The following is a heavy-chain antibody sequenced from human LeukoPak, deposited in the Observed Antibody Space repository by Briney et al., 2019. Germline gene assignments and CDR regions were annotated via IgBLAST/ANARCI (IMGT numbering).Heavy chain of an antibody. CDR2: IYYIGST. D-gene: IGHD3-10*01. CDR3: ARGRRWFGELPYFDY. Sequence: SETLSLTCTVSGGSIRSYYWSWIRQPPGEGLEWIGYIYYIGSTNYNPSLKSRVTISVDTSKNQFSLKLSSVTAADTAVYYCARGRRWFGELPYFDYWGQGTLVTVSS. J-gene: IGHJ4*02. V-gene: IGHV4-59*12. CDR1: GGSIRSYY.